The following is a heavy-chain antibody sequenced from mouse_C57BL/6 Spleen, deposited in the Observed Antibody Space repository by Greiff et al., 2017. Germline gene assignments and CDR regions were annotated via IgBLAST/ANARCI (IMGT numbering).Heavy chain of an antibody. CDR3: ARSLLGSSYGMDY. CDR2: IYPGSGNT. D-gene: IGHD1-1*01. Sequence: QVHVKQSGAELVRPGASVKLSCKASGYTFTDYYINWVKQRPGQGLEWIARIYPGSGNTYYNEKFKGKATLTAEKSSSTAYMQLSSLTSEDSAVYFCARSLLGSSYGMDYWGQGTSVTVSS. J-gene: IGHJ4*01. V-gene: IGHV1-76*01. CDR1: GYTFTDYY.